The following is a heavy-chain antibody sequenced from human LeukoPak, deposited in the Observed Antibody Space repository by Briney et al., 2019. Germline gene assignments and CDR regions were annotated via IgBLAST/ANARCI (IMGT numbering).Heavy chain of an antibody. D-gene: IGHD2-15*01. Sequence: SVKVSCKASGGTFSSYAISWVRQAPGQGLEWMGRIIPIFGIAHYAQKFQGRVTITADKSTSTAYMELSSLRSEDTAVYYCARDGTRLDCSGGSCEYYFDYWGQGTLVTVSS. CDR3: ARDGTRLDCSGGSCEYYFDY. CDR1: GGTFSSYA. CDR2: IIPIFGIA. V-gene: IGHV1-69*04. J-gene: IGHJ4*02.